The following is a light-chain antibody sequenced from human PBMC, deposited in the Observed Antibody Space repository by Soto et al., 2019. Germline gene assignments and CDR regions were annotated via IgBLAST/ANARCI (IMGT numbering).Light chain of an antibody. V-gene: IGLV2-14*01. CDR3: SSYTSTSTLLYV. Sequence: QSVLTQPASVSGSPGQSITISCTGTSSDVGDYNYVSWYQQHPGKAPKVMIYDVSNRPSGVSNRFSGSKSGNTASLTISGLQAEDEADYYCSSYTSTSTLLYVFGTGTKLTVL. CDR1: SSDVGDYNY. J-gene: IGLJ1*01. CDR2: DVS.